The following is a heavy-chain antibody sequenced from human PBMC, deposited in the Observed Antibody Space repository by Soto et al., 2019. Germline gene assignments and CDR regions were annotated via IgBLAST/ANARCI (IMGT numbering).Heavy chain of an antibody. CDR3: ARDDGWAYPSRAY. CDR1: GFTFSAYT. J-gene: IGHJ4*02. V-gene: IGHV3-48*02. CDR2: ISSSSSTI. Sequence: EVQLVESGGGLVQPGGSLRLSCAASGFTFSAYTMNWVRQAPGKGLEWISYISSSSSTIFYADSVKGRFTISRDNAKNSRYLGMNSRRDDYTAVYYCARDDGWAYPSRAYWGQGTLFAFSS. D-gene: IGHD3-16*01.